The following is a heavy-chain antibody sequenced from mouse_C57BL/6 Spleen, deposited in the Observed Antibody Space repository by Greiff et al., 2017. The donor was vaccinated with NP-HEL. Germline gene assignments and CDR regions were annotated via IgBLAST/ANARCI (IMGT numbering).Heavy chain of an antibody. CDR1: GFTFSSYA. J-gene: IGHJ2*01. Sequence: EVKVVESGGGLVKPGGSVKLSCAASGFTFSSYAMSWVRQTPEKRLEWVATISDGGSYTYYPDNVKGRSTFSRDNAKNTLYLQMSHLKSEDTAMYYCARDAYDYDYFGDWGQGTTLTVSS. CDR3: ARDAYDYDYFGD. CDR2: ISDGGSYT. V-gene: IGHV5-4*01. D-gene: IGHD2-4*01.